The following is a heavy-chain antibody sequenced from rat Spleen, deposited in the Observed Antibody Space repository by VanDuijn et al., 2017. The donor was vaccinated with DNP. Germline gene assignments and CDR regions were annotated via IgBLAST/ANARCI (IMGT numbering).Heavy chain of an antibody. CDR3: ARGYSSYDYFDY. V-gene: IGHV5-7*01. CDR1: GFTFSDYN. CDR2: IIYDGSRT. Sequence: EVQLVESGGGLVQPGRSLKLSCAASGFTFSDYNMAWVRQAPKKGLEWVATIIYDGSRTYYPDSVKGRFTISRDNAKSSLYLQMNSLKSEDTATYYCARGYSSYDYFDYWGPGVMVTVSS. D-gene: IGHD1-8*01. J-gene: IGHJ2*01.